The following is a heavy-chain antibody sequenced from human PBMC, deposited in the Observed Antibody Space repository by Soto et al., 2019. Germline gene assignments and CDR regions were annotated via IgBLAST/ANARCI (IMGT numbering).Heavy chain of an antibody. D-gene: IGHD3-16*02. J-gene: IGHJ4*02. V-gene: IGHV4-39*01. CDR1: GGSISSSSYY. CDR3: ARPSYRRGLY. Sequence: SETLSLTCTVSGGSISSSSYYWGWIRQPPGKGLEWIGSIYYSGSTYYNPSLKSRVTISVDTSKNQFSLKLSSVTAADTAVYYCARPSYRRGLYWGQGTLVTVPS. CDR2: IYYSGST.